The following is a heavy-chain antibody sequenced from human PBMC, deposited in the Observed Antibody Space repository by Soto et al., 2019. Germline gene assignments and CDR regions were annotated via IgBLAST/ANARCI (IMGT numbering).Heavy chain of an antibody. CDR1: GGTFSSYA. Sequence: GASVKVSCKASGGTFSSYAISWVRQAPGQGLEWMGGIIPIFGTANYAQKFQGRVTITADESTSTAYMELSSLRSEDTAVYYCGKKVSSSYDAGNYYGRDVGAQGPRFTVS. D-gene: IGHD6-6*01. CDR3: GKKVSSSYDAGNYYGRDV. J-gene: IGHJ6*02. V-gene: IGHV1-69*13. CDR2: IIPIFGTA.